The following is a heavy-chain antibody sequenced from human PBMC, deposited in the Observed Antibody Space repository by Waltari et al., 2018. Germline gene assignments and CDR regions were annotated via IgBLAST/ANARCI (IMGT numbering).Heavy chain of an antibody. D-gene: IGHD3-22*01. CDR3: ARGPYYYDSSGSPFDY. V-gene: IGHV3-53*01. CDR2: IYSGGST. Sequence: EVQLVESGGGLIQPGGSLRLSCAASGFTVSSNYMSWVRQAPGKGLEWVSVIYSGGSTYYADSVKGRFTISRDNSKNTLYLQMNSLRAEDTAVYYCARGPYYYDSSGSPFDYWGQGTLVTVSS. J-gene: IGHJ4*02. CDR1: GFTVSSNY.